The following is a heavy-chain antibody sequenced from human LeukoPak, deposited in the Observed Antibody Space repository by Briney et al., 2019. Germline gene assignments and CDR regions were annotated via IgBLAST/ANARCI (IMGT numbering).Heavy chain of an antibody. J-gene: IGHJ4*02. CDR1: GYSFTSYW. D-gene: IGHD2-21*02. Sequence: GESLKISCKGSGYSFTSYWIGWVRQMPGKGLEWMGIIYPGDSDTRYSPSFQGQVTSSADKSISTAYLQWSSLKASDTAMYYCARIPCGGDCYAQYYFDYWGQGTLVTVSS. CDR2: IYPGDSDT. V-gene: IGHV5-51*01. CDR3: ARIPCGGDCYAQYYFDY.